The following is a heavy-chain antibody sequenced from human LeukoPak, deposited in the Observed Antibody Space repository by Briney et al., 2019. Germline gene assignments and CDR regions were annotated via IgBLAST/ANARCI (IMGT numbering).Heavy chain of an antibody. D-gene: IGHD4-11*01. CDR2: ISYDGSKK. Sequence: PGGSLRLSCAASGFTLSSYAMLWARQAPDKGREGVEVISYDGSKKYYADSVKGRFTISRDNSKNTLYLQMNSLRAEYTAVYYCARSERLQDAFDIWGQGTMVTVSS. J-gene: IGHJ3*02. CDR3: ARSERLQDAFDI. V-gene: IGHV3-30-3*01. CDR1: GFTLSSYA.